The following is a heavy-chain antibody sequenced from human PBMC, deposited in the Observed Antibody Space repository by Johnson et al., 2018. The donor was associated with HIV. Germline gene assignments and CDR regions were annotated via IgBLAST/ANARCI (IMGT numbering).Heavy chain of an antibody. CDR2: ISSSRSTI. J-gene: IGHJ3*02. CDR3: ARDRGNYYDSSGYYGLGAFDI. V-gene: IGHV3-11*04. D-gene: IGHD3-22*01. Sequence: VQLVESGGGLVKPGGSLRLSCAASGFIFSDYYMSWIRQAPGKGLEWISYISSSRSTIYYADSVKGRFTISRDNSKNTLYLQMNSLRAEDTAVYYCARDRGNYYDSSGYYGLGAFDIWGQGTMVTVSS. CDR1: GFIFSDYY.